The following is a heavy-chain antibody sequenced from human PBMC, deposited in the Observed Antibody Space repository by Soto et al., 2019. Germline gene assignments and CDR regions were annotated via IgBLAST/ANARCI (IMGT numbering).Heavy chain of an antibody. CDR2: RVPIVDTS. D-gene: IGHD5-18*01. Sequence: QVQLVQSGAEVRQPASSVKVSCKTSVGTFSSYAIRWVRQAPGQGLEWMGGRVPIVDTSTYAQKFQGRVTITADESTSTVYMELSSLRSDDTAVYYCVRGVAIYGYPDNWGQGTLVTVSS. V-gene: IGHV1-69*12. CDR1: VGTFSSYA. CDR3: VRGVAIYGYPDN. J-gene: IGHJ4*02.